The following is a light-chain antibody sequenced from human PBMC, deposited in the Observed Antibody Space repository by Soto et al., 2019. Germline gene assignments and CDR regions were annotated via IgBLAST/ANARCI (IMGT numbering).Light chain of an antibody. CDR3: QQYNNWPLT. CDR1: QSVSSN. V-gene: IGKV3-15*01. J-gene: IGKJ4*01. CDR2: GAS. Sequence: EIVMTQSPATLSVSPGEKATLSCRASQSVSSNLAWYQQKPGQAPRLLIYGASTRATGIPARFSGSGSGTEVTLTISRLQSEDFAVYYWQQYNNWPLTFGGGTKVEIK.